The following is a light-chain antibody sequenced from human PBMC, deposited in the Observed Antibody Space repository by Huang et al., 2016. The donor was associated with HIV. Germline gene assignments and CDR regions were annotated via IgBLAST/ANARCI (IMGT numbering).Light chain of an antibody. V-gene: IGKV3-11*01. Sequence: EIVLTQSPATLSLSPGERATLSCRASQSVTSYLAWYQQKPGQAPRLLIYDASNRATGIAARFSGSGSGTDFTLTISSLEPEDFAVYYCQQRSNWPPRGTFGPGTKVDIK. J-gene: IGKJ3*01. CDR3: QQRSNWPPRGT. CDR2: DAS. CDR1: QSVTSY.